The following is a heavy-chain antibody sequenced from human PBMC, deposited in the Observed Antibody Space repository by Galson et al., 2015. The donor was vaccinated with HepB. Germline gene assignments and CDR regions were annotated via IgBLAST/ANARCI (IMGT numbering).Heavy chain of an antibody. J-gene: IGHJ4*02. Sequence: SLRLSCAASGFTFSSYSMTWVRQAPGKGLEWVSSISSSSRYIYYADSVKGRFTISRDNAKNSLYLQMNSLRAEDTAVYYCARDPHDYGGNLPDYWGQGTLVTVSS. V-gene: IGHV3-21*01. D-gene: IGHD4-23*01. CDR3: ARDPHDYGGNLPDY. CDR2: ISSSSRYI. CDR1: GFTFSSYS.